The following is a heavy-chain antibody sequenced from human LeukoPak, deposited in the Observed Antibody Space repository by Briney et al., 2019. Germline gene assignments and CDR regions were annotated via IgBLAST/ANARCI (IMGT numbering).Heavy chain of an antibody. CDR2: IYYSGNT. CDR1: GGSISSSNYY. Sequence: PSETLSLTCTVSGGSISSSNYYVGWIRQPPGKGLEWIGSIYYSGNTYYNPSLKSRVTISVDTSKNQFSLRLSSVTAADTAVYYCARRARGTYLYYFDYWGQGTLVSVSS. CDR3: ARRARGTYLYYFDY. V-gene: IGHV4-39*01. J-gene: IGHJ4*02. D-gene: IGHD1-26*01.